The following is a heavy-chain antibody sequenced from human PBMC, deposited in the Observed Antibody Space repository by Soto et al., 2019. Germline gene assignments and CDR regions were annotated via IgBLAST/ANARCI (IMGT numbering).Heavy chain of an antibody. Sequence: VASVKVSCKASGYTFTNYYLHWVRQAPGQGLEWMGIINPSGGGTSYAQKFQGRITMTRDTSTSTVYMELSSLRSDDTAVYYCARDGYNYFLAYWGQGALVTVSS. V-gene: IGHV1-46*01. CDR3: ARDGYNYFLAY. CDR2: INPSGGGT. D-gene: IGHD5-12*01. J-gene: IGHJ4*02. CDR1: GYTFTNYY.